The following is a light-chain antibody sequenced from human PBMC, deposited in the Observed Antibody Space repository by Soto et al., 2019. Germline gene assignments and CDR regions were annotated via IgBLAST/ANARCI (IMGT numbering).Light chain of an antibody. Sequence: DIVLTQSPDTLSLSPGERATLSCRASQSVSSSYLAWYQQKPGQAPRLLIYGASSRATGIPDRFSGSGSGTDFTLTINRLEPEDFAVYYCQQYGSSRTFGQGTKVDIK. CDR3: QQYGSSRT. CDR2: GAS. J-gene: IGKJ1*01. CDR1: QSVSSSY. V-gene: IGKV3-20*01.